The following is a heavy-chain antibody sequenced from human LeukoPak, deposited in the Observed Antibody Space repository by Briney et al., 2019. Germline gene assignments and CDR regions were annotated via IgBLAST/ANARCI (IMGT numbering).Heavy chain of an antibody. CDR2: IRYDGSNK. CDR3: ARRYSNSSEGYDH. CDR1: GFTFSSYG. J-gene: IGHJ4*02. V-gene: IGHV3-30*02. Sequence: QTGGSLRLSCAASGFTFSSYGMHWVRQAPGKGLEWVAFIRYDGSNKYYADSAKGRFTISRDNSKNTLYLQMNSLRAEDTAVYYCARRYSNSSEGYDHWGQGTLVAVSS. D-gene: IGHD6-6*01.